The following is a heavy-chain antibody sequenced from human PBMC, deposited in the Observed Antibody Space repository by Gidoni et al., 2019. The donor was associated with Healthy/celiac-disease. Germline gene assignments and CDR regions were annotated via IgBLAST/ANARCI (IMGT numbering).Heavy chain of an antibody. CDR2: ISSSSSYI. D-gene: IGHD2-2*01. J-gene: IGHJ5*02. Sequence: EVQLVESGGGLVKPGGSLRLSCAASGFTFSSYSMTWVRQAPGKGLEWVSSISSSSSYIYYADSVKGRFTISRDNAKNSLYLQMNSLRAEDTAVYYCARDQGRYCSSTSCPRYGINWFDPWGQGTLVTVSS. CDR1: GFTFSSYS. CDR3: ARDQGRYCSSTSCPRYGINWFDP. V-gene: IGHV3-21*01.